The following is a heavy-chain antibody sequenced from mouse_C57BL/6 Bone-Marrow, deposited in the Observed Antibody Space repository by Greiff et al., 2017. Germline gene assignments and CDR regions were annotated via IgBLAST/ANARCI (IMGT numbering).Heavy chain of an antibody. Sequence: QVQLMESGAELARPGASVKLSCKASGYTFTSYGISWVKQRTGQGLEWIGEIYPGSGNTYYNEKLKGKATLTADKSSSTAYMELRSLKSEDSAVYFCARGGYCGSYYFDYWGQGTTLTVSS. J-gene: IGHJ2*01. CDR3: ARGGYCGSYYFDY. V-gene: IGHV1-81*01. D-gene: IGHD2-2*01. CDR2: IYPGSGNT. CDR1: GYTFTSYG.